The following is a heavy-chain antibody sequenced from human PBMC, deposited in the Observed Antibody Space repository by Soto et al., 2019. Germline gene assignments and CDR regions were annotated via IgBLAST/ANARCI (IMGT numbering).Heavy chain of an antibody. J-gene: IGHJ4*02. D-gene: IGHD5-18*01. CDR2: ISWNGGSI. V-gene: IGHV3-9*02. CDR3: AKDWSYSYGFGVGVDF. Sequence: GGSLRLSCAASGFTSNDYAMYWVRRAPEKGLEWVSGISWNGGSIGYADSVKGRFTISRDNAKNSLYLHMNRLRAEDTALYYCAKDWSYSYGFGVGVDFLGQGTLVTVPS. CDR1: GFTSNDYA.